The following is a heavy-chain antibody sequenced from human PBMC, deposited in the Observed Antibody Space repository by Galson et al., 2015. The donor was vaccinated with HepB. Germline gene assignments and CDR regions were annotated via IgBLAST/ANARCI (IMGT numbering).Heavy chain of an antibody. Sequence: SLRLSCAASGFTSSSYAIMWGRQAPGKGLEWVSGMSDNGDKPFYADSVKGRFTISRYISKNTVYLQMNSLRVEDTAVYYCATRSGASGWYSYFQHWGQGTLVTVSS. J-gene: IGHJ1*01. CDR2: MSDNGDKP. CDR1: GFTSSSYA. D-gene: IGHD6-19*01. CDR3: ATRSGASGWYSYFQH. V-gene: IGHV3-23*01.